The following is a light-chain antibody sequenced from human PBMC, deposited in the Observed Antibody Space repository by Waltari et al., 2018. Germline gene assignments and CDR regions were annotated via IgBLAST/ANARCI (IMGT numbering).Light chain of an antibody. Sequence: SYEVTQPPSVSVSPGQTASITCSGDKLEDKYVCWYQQKPGQSPMLVLHQDNKRPSGIPERFSGFNPGNTATLTISETQALDEADYYCQAWDRNTYVVFGGGTKLTVL. CDR3: QAWDRNTYVV. V-gene: IGLV3-1*01. CDR2: QDN. J-gene: IGLJ2*01. CDR1: KLEDKY.